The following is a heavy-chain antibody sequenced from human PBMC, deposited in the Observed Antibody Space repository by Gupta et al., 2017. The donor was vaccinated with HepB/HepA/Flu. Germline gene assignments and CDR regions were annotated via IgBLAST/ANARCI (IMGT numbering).Heavy chain of an antibody. CDR3: TRGPEYRDYDLVQYYFDQ. D-gene: IGHD5-12*01. Sequence: QLVQSGAEVKKPGSSVKVSCKTSGGTFSSYAISWVRQAPGQGLEWMGGVIPVFSSTIYAQKFQDRLTLTADESSSTAFMELSSLRSEDTAIYYCTRGPEYRDYDLVQYYFDQWGQGTLITVSS. CDR2: VIPVFSST. J-gene: IGHJ4*02. CDR1: GGTFSSYA. V-gene: IGHV1-69*01.